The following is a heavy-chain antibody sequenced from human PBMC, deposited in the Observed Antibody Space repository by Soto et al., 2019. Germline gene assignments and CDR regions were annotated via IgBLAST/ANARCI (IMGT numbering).Heavy chain of an antibody. D-gene: IGHD2-2*01. CDR1: GFTFSNAW. CDR2: IKSKTDGGTT. Sequence: EVQLVESGGGLVKPGGSLRLSCAVSGFTFSNAWMSWVRQAPGKGLEWVGRIKSKTDGGTTDYAAPVKGRFTISRDDSKNTLYLQMNSLKTEDTAVYYCTTGGIGCATCYGRFVYWGQGTLVTVSS. CDR3: TTGGIGCATCYGRFVY. J-gene: IGHJ4*02. V-gene: IGHV3-15*01.